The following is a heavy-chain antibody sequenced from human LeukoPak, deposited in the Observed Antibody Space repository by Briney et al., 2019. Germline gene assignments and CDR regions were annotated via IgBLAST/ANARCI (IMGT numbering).Heavy chain of an antibody. CDR1: GFTFSSYG. CDR2: ISYDGSNK. Sequence: PGGSLRLSCAASGFTFSSYGMHWVRQAPGKGLEWVAVISYDGSNKYYADSVKGRFTISRDNSKNTLYLQMNSLRAEDTAVYYCAKGYYGSGSYSLSRAFDIWGQGTMVTVSS. J-gene: IGHJ3*02. CDR3: AKGYYGSGSYSLSRAFDI. D-gene: IGHD3-10*01. V-gene: IGHV3-30*18.